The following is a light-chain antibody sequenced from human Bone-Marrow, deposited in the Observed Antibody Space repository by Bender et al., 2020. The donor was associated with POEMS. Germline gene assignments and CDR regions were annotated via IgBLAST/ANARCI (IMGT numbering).Light chain of an antibody. CDR1: VLPKKY. CDR3: FSSDNTGDHVM. V-gene: IGLV3-10*01. CDR2: EDK. J-gene: IGLJ3*02. Sequence: SYELTQPPSVSVSPGETARITCSGDVLPKKYAYWYQQKSGQAPALVIYEDKKRPSGIPERFSGSSSGTMATLTVSGAQVEDDADYYCFSSDNTGDHVMFGGGTKLSVL.